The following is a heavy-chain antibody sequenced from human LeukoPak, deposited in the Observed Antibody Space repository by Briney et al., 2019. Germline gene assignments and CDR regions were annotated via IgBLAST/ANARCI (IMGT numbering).Heavy chain of an antibody. J-gene: IGHJ4*02. Sequence: PSETLSLTCTVSGGSISSYYWSWIRQPPGKGLEWIGYIYYSGSTNYNPSLRSRVTISVDRSKNQFSLKLSSVTAADTAVYYCARAPDCSSTSCLFDYWGQGTLVTVSS. CDR2: IYYSGST. CDR1: GGSISSYY. V-gene: IGHV4-59*12. D-gene: IGHD2-2*01. CDR3: ARAPDCSSTSCLFDY.